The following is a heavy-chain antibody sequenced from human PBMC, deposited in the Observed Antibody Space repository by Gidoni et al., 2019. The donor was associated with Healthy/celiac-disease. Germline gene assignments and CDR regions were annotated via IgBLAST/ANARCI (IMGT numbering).Heavy chain of an antibody. Sequence: EVQLVESGGGLVKSGGSLRLSCAASGFTFRSYSMNWVRQAPGKGLEWVSSISSSSSYIYYADSVKGRFTISRDNAKNSLYLQMNSLRAEDTAVYYCAREEIFGVVTIGRYYYYGMDVWGQGTTVTVSS. CDR3: AREEIFGVVTIGRYYYYGMDV. CDR1: GFTFRSYS. V-gene: IGHV3-21*01. D-gene: IGHD3-3*01. J-gene: IGHJ6*02. CDR2: ISSSSSYI.